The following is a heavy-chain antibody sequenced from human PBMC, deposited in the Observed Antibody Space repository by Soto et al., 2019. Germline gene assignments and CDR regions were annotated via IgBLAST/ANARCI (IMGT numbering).Heavy chain of an antibody. V-gene: IGHV3-48*02. CDR3: ARGAVTGTSLFDY. D-gene: IGHD6-19*01. J-gene: IGHJ4*02. CDR1: GFTLTTYS. Sequence: GGSLRLSCAVSGFTLTTYSMNWVRQSPGKGLEWISFINKNGFTIYYADSVKGRFTISRDYAKNSLYLQMDSLRHEDTAVYYCARGAVTGTSLFDYWGLGTLVTVSS. CDR2: INKNGFTI.